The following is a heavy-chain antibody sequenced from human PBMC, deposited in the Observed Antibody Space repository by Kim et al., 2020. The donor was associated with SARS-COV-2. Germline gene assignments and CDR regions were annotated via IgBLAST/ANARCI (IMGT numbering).Heavy chain of an antibody. D-gene: IGHD6-13*01. CDR3: ARSMTAAGKWFDP. J-gene: IGHJ5*02. Sequence: YANSVKGRFTISRDNSKNTLYLQMGSLRAEDMAVYYCARSMTAAGKWFDPWGQGTLVTVSS. V-gene: IGHV3-64*01.